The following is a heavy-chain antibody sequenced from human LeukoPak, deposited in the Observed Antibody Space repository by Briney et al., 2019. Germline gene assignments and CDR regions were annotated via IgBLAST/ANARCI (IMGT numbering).Heavy chain of an antibody. V-gene: IGHV3-23*01. CDR1: GVTFSSYV. Sequence: SGGSLRLSCEASGVTFSSYVMSWVRQAPGKGPEWVSAISGSGGSTYYADSVKGRFTISRDNSKNTLYLQMNSLRAEDTAVYYCANWVFGMVPEPNDYWGQGTLVTVSS. J-gene: IGHJ4*02. D-gene: IGHD3-3*01. CDR2: ISGSGGST. CDR3: ANWVFGMVPEPNDY.